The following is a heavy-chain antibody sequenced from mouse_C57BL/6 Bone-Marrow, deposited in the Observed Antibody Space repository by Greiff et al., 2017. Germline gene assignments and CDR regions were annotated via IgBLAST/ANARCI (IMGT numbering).Heavy chain of an antibody. CDR3: ASGLRTRFAY. Sequence: QVQLQQPGAELVKPGASVKLSCKASGYTFTSYWMHWVKQRPGQGLEWIGMIHPNSGSTNYNEKFKSKDTLTVDKSSSTAYMQLSSLTSEDSAVXYCASGLRTRFAYWGQGTLVTVSA. CDR2: IHPNSGST. V-gene: IGHV1-64*01. CDR1: GYTFTSYW. J-gene: IGHJ3*01.